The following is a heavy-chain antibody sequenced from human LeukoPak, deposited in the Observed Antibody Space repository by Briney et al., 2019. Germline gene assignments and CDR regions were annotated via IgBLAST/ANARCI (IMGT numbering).Heavy chain of an antibody. V-gene: IGHV1-69*10. J-gene: IGHJ4*02. D-gene: IGHD3-22*01. Sequence: AASVTVSCKASGGTFGSHAMSWVRQAPGQGLEWMGGIIPMLDITNYAQKLQGRVTMTTDTSTSTAYMELRSLRSDDTAVYYCARCYYYDQFGIDYWGRGTLVTVSS. CDR2: IIPMLDIT. CDR3: ARCYYYDQFGIDY. CDR1: GGTFGSHA.